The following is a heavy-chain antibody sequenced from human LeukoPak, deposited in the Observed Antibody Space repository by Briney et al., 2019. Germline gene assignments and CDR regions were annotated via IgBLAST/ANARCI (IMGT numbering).Heavy chain of an antibody. D-gene: IGHD1-26*01. CDR2: IYYSGST. Sequence: SETLSLTCTVSGGSISSSSYYWGWIRQPPGKGLEWIGSIYYSGSTYYNPSLKSRVTISVDTSKNQFSLKLSSVTAADTAAYYCARGNSGSYFLYGYWGQGTLVTVSS. V-gene: IGHV4-39*07. J-gene: IGHJ4*02. CDR3: ARGNSGSYFLYGY. CDR1: GGSISSSSYY.